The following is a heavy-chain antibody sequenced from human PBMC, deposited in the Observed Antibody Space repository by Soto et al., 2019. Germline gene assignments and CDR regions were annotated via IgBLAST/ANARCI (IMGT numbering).Heavy chain of an antibody. CDR3: AKDQYDFWSGKEGYYGMDV. Sequence: VGSLRLSCAASGFTFSSYGMHWVRQAPGKGLEWVAVISYDGSNKYYADSVKGRFTISRDNSKNTLYLQMNSLGAEDTAVYYCAKDQYDFWSGKEGYYGMDVWGQGTTVTVSS. CDR1: GFTFSSYG. CDR2: ISYDGSNK. D-gene: IGHD3-3*01. J-gene: IGHJ6*02. V-gene: IGHV3-30*18.